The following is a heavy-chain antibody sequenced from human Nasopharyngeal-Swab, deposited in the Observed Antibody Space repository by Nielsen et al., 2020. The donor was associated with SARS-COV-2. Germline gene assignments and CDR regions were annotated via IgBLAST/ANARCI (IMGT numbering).Heavy chain of an antibody. V-gene: IGHV5-51*01. CDR1: GYSFTSYW. CDR2: IYPGDSDT. CDR3: ARHVEVDSSGYCYAAGY. J-gene: IGHJ4*02. Sequence: GESLKISCKGSGYSFTSYWIGWVRQMPGKGLEWMGIIYPGDSDTRYSPSFQGQVTISADKSISTAYLQWSSLKASDTAMYYCARHVEVDSSGYCYAAGYWGQGTLVTVSS. D-gene: IGHD3-22*01.